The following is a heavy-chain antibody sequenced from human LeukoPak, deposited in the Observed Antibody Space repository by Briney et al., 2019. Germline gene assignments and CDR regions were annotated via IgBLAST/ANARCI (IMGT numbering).Heavy chain of an antibody. V-gene: IGHV3-66*01. CDR1: GVTVSNNY. J-gene: IGHJ4*02. CDR2: IFSNGDT. CDR3: ARDPPAAALGTYG. Sequence: GGSLRLSCAASGVTVSNNYMNWVRQAPGKGLEWVSLIFSNGDTHYADSVKGRFTISRDASKNTLYLQMDSLRAEDTAIYYCARDPPAAALGTYGRGQGTLVTVSS. D-gene: IGHD6-13*01.